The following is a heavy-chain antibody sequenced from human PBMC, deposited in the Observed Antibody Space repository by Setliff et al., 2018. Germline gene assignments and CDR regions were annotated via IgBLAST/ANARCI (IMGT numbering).Heavy chain of an antibody. CDR3: ASDPSYASSLYYYLEV. D-gene: IGHD6-13*01. CDR1: GFNFSTYA. CDR2: ISASSANI. J-gene: IGHJ6*03. Sequence: LSCAASGFNFSTYAMHWVRQTPGKGLEWVSYISASSANIQYADSVRGRFTVSRDNARNSLYLQMNSLRGDDAAVYYCASDPSYASSLYYYLEVWGKGTTVTVSS. V-gene: IGHV3-48*01.